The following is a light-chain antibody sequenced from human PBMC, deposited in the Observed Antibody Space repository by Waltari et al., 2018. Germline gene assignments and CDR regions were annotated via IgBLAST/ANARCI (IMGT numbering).Light chain of an antibody. CDR1: QSISSY. CDR3: QQRKEWRGPT. CDR2: DTS. Sequence: EIVLTQSPATLSLSPGERATLSCRASQSISSYLAWYQKKSGQAPRLLIYDTSNRVTGVPARFSGSGSGTDFTLTISSLEPEDFAVYYCQQRKEWRGPTFGGGTRVEIK. J-gene: IGKJ4*01. V-gene: IGKV3-11*01.